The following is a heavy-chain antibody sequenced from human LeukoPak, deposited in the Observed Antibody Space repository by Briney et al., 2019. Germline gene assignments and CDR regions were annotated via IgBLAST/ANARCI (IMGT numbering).Heavy chain of an antibody. CDR1: GYSFTSYW. J-gene: IGHJ4*02. D-gene: IGHD2-15*01. Sequence: GESLKISCKGSGYSFTSYWIGWVRQMPGKGLEWVGIIYPGDSDTRYSPSFQGQVTISADKSISTAYLQWSSLKASDTAMYYCARQYCSGGSCYLDFDYWGQGTLVTVSS. CDR3: ARQYCSGGSCYLDFDY. CDR2: IYPGDSDT. V-gene: IGHV5-51*01.